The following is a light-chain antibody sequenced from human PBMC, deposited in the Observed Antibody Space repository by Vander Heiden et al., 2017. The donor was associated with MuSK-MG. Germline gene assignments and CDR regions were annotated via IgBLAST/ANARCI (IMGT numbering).Light chain of an antibody. J-gene: IGKJ4*01. Sequence: DIQMTQSPSSLSASVGDRVTVTCRASQSIRSYLNWYQLKPGKAPKLLIYTASSLQSGVPSRFSGSGSGTDFTLTISSLQPEDVATYFCQQSYSNPLTFGGGTKVXIK. CDR3: QQSYSNPLT. CDR2: TAS. CDR1: QSIRSY. V-gene: IGKV1-39*01.